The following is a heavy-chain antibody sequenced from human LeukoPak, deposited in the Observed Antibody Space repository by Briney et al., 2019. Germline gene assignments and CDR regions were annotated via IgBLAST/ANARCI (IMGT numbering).Heavy chain of an antibody. V-gene: IGHV3-53*01. CDR2: IYSGGTI. CDR3: ARERGRATVYFDY. Sequence: GGSLRLSCVASGLTVSSNYMSWVRQAPGKGLEWVSVIYSGGTIHYADSAKGRFTISRDNSKNTLYLQMNSLRTDDTAVYYCARERGRATVYFDYWGQGTLVTVSS. D-gene: IGHD5-24*01. CDR1: GLTVSSNY. J-gene: IGHJ4*02.